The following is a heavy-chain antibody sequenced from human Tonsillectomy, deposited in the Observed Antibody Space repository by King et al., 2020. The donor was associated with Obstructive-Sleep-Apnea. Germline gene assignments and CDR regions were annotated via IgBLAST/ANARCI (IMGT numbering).Heavy chain of an antibody. CDR3: ARGGRTDFSFDY. CDR2: ISSNGGST. D-gene: IGHD3/OR15-3a*01. Sequence: VQLVESGGGLVQPGGSLRLSCAASGFTFSSYAMYWVRQAPGKGLEYVSGISSNGGSTYYANSVKGRFTISRDNSKNTLYLQMGSLSADDMAVYYCARGGRTDFSFDYWGQGTLVTVSS. J-gene: IGHJ4*02. CDR1: GFTFSSYA. V-gene: IGHV3-64*01.